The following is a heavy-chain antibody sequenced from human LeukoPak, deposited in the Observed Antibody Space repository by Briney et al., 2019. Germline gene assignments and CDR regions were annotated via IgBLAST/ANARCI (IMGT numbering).Heavy chain of an antibody. Sequence: GASVKVSCKASGYTFTGYYMHWVRQAPGQGLEWMGWINPNSGGTNYAQKFQGRVTMTRDTSISTAYMELRSLRSDDTAVYYCARDFFLQQLAHDAFDIWGQGTMVTVSS. J-gene: IGHJ3*02. CDR3: ARDFFLQQLAHDAFDI. CDR1: GYTFTGYY. CDR2: INPNSGGT. V-gene: IGHV1-2*02. D-gene: IGHD6-13*01.